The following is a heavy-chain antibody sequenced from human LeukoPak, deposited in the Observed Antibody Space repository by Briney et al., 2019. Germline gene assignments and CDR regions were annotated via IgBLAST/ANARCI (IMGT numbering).Heavy chain of an antibody. CDR2: IYPGDSDT. V-gene: IGHV5-51*01. Sequence: LGESLKISCKGSGYRFTNYWIGWVRQMPGKGLEWMGIIYPGDSDTRYSPSFQGQVTISADKSISTAYLQWSSLKASDTAMYYCARLPGIVATIERYFDYWGQGTLVTVSS. J-gene: IGHJ4*02. CDR3: ARLPGIVATIERYFDY. CDR1: GYRFTNYW. D-gene: IGHD5-12*01.